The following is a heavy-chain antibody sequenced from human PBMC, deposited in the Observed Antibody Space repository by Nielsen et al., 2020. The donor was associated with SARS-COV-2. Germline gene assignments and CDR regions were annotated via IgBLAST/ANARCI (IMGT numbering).Heavy chain of an antibody. CDR3: ARVTLGYCSTATCNWFDP. CDR1: GGSVSSGSYY. Sequence: SETLSLTCTVSGGSVSSGSYYWSWIRQPPGKGLEWIGYIYYSGSTNYNPSLKSRVTISVDTSKNQFSLKLSSVTAADTAVYYCARVTLGYCSTATCNWFDPWGQGTLVTVSS. D-gene: IGHD2-2*01. CDR2: IYYSGST. V-gene: IGHV4-61*01. J-gene: IGHJ5*02.